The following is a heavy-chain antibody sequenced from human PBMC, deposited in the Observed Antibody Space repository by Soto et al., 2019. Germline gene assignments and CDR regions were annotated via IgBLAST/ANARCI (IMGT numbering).Heavy chain of an antibody. CDR2: IWSDGSRQ. CDR1: RLTYTTYD. Sequence: QVQLVESGGAVVQPATSLRLSCAASRLTYTTYDMHWVRQAPGKGLEWVALIWSDGSRQFYGESVKGRFTISRDNSKNTLSLQMNSLRVEDTAVYYCAGEPRGGAYDMDVWGQGTTVTVSS. CDR3: AGEPRGGAYDMDV. V-gene: IGHV3-33*08. J-gene: IGHJ6*02. D-gene: IGHD3-16*01.